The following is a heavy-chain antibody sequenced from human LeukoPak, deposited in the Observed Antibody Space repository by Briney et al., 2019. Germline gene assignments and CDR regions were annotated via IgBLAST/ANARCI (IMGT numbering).Heavy chain of an antibody. D-gene: IGHD3-22*01. CDR2: ISGSGGST. Sequence: GGSLRLSCAASGFTFSSYAMSWVRQAPGKGLEWVSAISGSGGSTYYADSVKGRFTISRDNSKNTLYLQMNSLRAEDTAVYYCAKESDGYYFTTSDYWAREPWSPSPQ. J-gene: IGHJ4*02. V-gene: IGHV3-23*01. CDR3: AKESDGYYFTTSDY. CDR1: GFTFSSYA.